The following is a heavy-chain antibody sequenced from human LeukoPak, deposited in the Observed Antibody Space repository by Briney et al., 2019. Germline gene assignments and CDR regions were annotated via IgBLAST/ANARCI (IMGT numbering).Heavy chain of an antibody. CDR2: ISSSSSYI. D-gene: IGHD3-22*01. Sequence: PGGSLRLSCAASGFTFSSYSMNWVRQAPGKGLEWVSSISSSSSYIYYADSVKGRFTISRDNAKNSLYLQMNSLRAEDTAVYYCARDRIYDSSGYPDAFDIWGQGTMVTVPS. CDR3: ARDRIYDSSGYPDAFDI. CDR1: GFTFSSYS. J-gene: IGHJ3*02. V-gene: IGHV3-21*01.